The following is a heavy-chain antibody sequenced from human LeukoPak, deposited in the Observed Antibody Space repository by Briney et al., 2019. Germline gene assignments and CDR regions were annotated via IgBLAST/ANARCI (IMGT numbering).Heavy chain of an antibody. CDR2: IYYSWST. J-gene: IGHJ5*02. V-gene: IGHV4-39*01. CDR1: GGSISSSSYY. Sequence: PSETLSLTCTVSGGSISSSSYYGGWIRQPPGEGLEWVGSIYYSWSTYYNPPLKSRVTISVDTSKNQFSLKLSSVTAADTAVYYCARHAVVVIANNWFDPWGQGTLVTVSS. D-gene: IGHD2-21*01. CDR3: ARHAVVVIANNWFDP.